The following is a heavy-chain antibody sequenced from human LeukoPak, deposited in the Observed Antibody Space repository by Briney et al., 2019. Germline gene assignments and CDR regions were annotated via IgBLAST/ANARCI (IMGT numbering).Heavy chain of an antibody. V-gene: IGHV1-24*01. CDR2: FDPEDGET. J-gene: IGHJ6*02. Sequence: EASVEVSCKVSGYTLTELSMHWVRQAPGKGLEWMGGFDPEDGETIYAQKFQGRVTMTEDTSTDTAYMELSSLRSEDTAVYYCATFGSGYYDYYGMDVWGQGTTVTVSS. CDR1: GYTLTELS. D-gene: IGHD3-3*01. CDR3: ATFGSGYYDYYGMDV.